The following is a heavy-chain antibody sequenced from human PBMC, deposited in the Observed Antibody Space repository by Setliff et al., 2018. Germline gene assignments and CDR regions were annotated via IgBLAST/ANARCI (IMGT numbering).Heavy chain of an antibody. CDR2: IYYNGRS. J-gene: IGHJ4*02. CDR1: GYSISSGYY. CDR3: AREGGGSGWTPDS. D-gene: IGHD6-19*01. Sequence: SETLSLTCAVSGYSISSGYYWGWIRQPPGKGLEWIGFIYYNGRSDHNPSFQSRVTMSVDRSKNQFSLNLRAMTAADTAVYYCAREGGGSGWTPDSWGQGTLVTVSS. V-gene: IGHV4-38-2*02.